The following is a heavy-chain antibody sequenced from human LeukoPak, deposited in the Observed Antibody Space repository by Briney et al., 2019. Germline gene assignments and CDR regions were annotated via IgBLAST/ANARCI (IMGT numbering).Heavy chain of an antibody. Sequence: ASVKVSCKASGGTFIIYAISWVRQAPGQGLEWMGGIIPIFGTTNYAQKFQGRVTITAGESTSTAYMELSSLRSEDTAVYYCARGRRWGIRGVTPLFDYWGQGTLVTVSS. V-gene: IGHV1-69*13. CDR3: ARGRRWGIRGVTPLFDY. J-gene: IGHJ4*02. D-gene: IGHD3-10*01. CDR1: GGTFIIYA. CDR2: IIPIFGTT.